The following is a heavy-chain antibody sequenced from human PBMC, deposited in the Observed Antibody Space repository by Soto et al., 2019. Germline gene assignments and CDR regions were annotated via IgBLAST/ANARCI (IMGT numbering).Heavy chain of an antibody. D-gene: IGHD6-19*01. CDR1: GFTFSSYS. Sequence: EVQLVESGGGLVKPGGSLRLSCAASGFTFSSYSMNWVRQAPGKGLEWVSSISSSSSYIYYADSVKGRFTISRDNAKNSLYLQMNSLRAEDTAVYYCASEQWLVGGFDYWGQGTLVTVSS. V-gene: IGHV3-21*01. J-gene: IGHJ4*02. CDR3: ASEQWLVGGFDY. CDR2: ISSSSSYI.